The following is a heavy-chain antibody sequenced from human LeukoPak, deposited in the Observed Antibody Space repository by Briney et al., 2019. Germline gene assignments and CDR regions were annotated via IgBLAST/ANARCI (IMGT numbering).Heavy chain of an antibody. Sequence: SETLSLTCTVSGGSISYYYWSRIRQPAGKGLEWIGRIYTSGSTNYNPSLKSRVTMSVDTSMNQFSLKLSSVTAADTAVYYCARLPPEYGDYEEGWGASDTWGQGTMVTVSS. CDR3: ARLPPEYGDYEEGWGASDT. CDR1: GGSISYYY. J-gene: IGHJ3*02. D-gene: IGHD4-17*01. V-gene: IGHV4-4*07. CDR2: IYTSGST.